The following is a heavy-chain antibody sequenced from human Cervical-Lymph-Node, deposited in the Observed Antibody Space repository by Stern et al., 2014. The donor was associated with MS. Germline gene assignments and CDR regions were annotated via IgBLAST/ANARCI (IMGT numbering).Heavy chain of an antibody. CDR3: ATTATVVTYWYFDL. J-gene: IGHJ2*01. V-gene: IGHV4-31*03. D-gene: IGHD4-23*01. CDR1: GGSISSGGYY. CDR2: IHHSGST. Sequence: QVQLQESGPGLVKPSQTLSLTCTVSGGSISSGGYYWSWIRQHPGKGLEWIGYIHHSGSTYSNPSLKSRPTISVDTSKNQFSLQLSSVTAADTAVYYCATTATVVTYWYFDLWGRGTLVTVSS.